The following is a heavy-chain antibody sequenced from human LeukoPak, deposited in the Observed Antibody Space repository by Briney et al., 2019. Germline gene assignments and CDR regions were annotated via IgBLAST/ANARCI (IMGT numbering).Heavy chain of an antibody. V-gene: IGHV3-48*01. Sequence: GGSLRLSCAASGFTFSTYSMNWVRQAPGKGLEWVSYISGSSGTIYYADSVKGRFTISRDNAKNSLYLQMDSLRAEDTAVYYCARRSEFGVLYYMDVWGKGTTVTVSS. D-gene: IGHD3-16*01. CDR1: GFTFSTYS. J-gene: IGHJ6*03. CDR2: ISGSSGTI. CDR3: ARRSEFGVLYYMDV.